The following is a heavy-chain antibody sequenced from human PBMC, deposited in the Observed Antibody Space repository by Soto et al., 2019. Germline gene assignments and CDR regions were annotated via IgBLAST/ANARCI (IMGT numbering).Heavy chain of an antibody. Sequence: ASVKVSCKASGYTFTSYGISWVRQAPGQGXEWMGWISAYNGNTNYAQKLQGRVTMTTDTSTSTAYMELRSLRSDDTAVYYCARDTPNYDILTGYYGMDVWGQGTTVTVSS. D-gene: IGHD3-9*01. CDR2: ISAYNGNT. V-gene: IGHV1-18*04. CDR1: GYTFTSYG. J-gene: IGHJ6*02. CDR3: ARDTPNYDILTGYYGMDV.